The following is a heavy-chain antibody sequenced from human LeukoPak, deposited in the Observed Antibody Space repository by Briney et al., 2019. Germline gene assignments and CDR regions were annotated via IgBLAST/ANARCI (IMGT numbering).Heavy chain of an antibody. CDR3: ARGAWATRLAS. V-gene: IGHV4-34*01. Sequence: PSETLSLTCAVYGESLNSYYWSWVRQPPGEGLEWIGEIYESGTTKYNPSLKSRDAISMVPSKQQFSLILSSVTAADTAVYYCARGAWATRLASWGLGTPVIVSS. CDR1: GESLNSYY. CDR2: IYESGTT. D-gene: IGHD2-15*01. J-gene: IGHJ4*02.